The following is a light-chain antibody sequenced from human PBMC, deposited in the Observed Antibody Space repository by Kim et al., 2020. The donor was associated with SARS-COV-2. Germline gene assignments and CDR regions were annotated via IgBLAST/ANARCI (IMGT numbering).Light chain of an antibody. V-gene: IGKV1-16*02. J-gene: IGKJ5*01. CDR3: QQYHSYPIT. Sequence: ASVGGRVPITCRASQDISNYLSWFQQKPGKAPKSLIYAASSLHTGVPSKFSGSGSGTDFTLTITSLQPEDFATYYCQQYHSYPITFGQGTRLEIK. CDR1: QDISNY. CDR2: AAS.